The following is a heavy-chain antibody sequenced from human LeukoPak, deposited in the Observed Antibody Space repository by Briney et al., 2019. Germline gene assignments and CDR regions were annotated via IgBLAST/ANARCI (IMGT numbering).Heavy chain of an antibody. CDR3: ARLADTAMGYYYYGMDV. V-gene: IGHV5-51*01. Sequence: GESLKISCKGSGYSFTSYWIGWVRQMPGKGLEWMGIIYPGDPDTRYSPSFQGQVTISADKSISTAYLQWSSLKASDTAMYYCARLADTAMGYYYYGMDVWGQGTTVTVSS. CDR2: IYPGDPDT. CDR1: GYSFTSYW. J-gene: IGHJ6*01. D-gene: IGHD5-18*01.